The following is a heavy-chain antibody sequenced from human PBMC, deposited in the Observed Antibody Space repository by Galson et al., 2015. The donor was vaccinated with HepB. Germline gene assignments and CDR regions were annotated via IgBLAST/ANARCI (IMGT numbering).Heavy chain of an antibody. CDR1: GGTFSSYA. CDR2: IIPIFGTA. J-gene: IGHJ5*02. D-gene: IGHD3-22*01. Sequence: SVKVSCKTSGGTFSSYAISWVRQAPGQGLEWMGGIIPIFGTANYAQKFQGRVTITAEKSTSTAYMELSSLRSEDTAVYYCARDLGDSSGYYEVHWFDPWGQGTLVTVSS. CDR3: ARDLGDSSGYYEVHWFDP. V-gene: IGHV1-69*06.